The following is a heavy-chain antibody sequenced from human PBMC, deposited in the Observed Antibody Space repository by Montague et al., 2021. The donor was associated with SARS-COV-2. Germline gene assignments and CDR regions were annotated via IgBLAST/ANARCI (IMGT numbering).Heavy chain of an antibody. J-gene: IGHJ6*02. CDR3: ARVGVGTMVRGVIPAYYYYGMDV. D-gene: IGHD3-10*01. Sequence: TLSLTCTVSGGSISSGSYYWSWIRQPAGKGLEWIGRIYTSGSTNYNPSLKSRVTISVDTSKNQFSLRLISVTAADTAVYYCARVGVGTMVRGVIPAYYYYGMDVWGQGTTVTVS. V-gene: IGHV4-61*02. CDR2: IYTSGST. CDR1: GGSISSGSYY.